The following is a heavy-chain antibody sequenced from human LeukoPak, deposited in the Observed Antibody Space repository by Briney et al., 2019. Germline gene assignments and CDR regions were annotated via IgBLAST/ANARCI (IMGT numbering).Heavy chain of an antibody. J-gene: IGHJ4*02. Sequence: GGSLRLSCAASGFTFRSFAMHWVRQAPGEGLEWVAVTSYDGSNKYYADSVKGRFTISRDNSKNTLFLQMNSLRAEDTAVYYCAQRGGLDYWGQGTLVTVSS. V-gene: IGHV3-30*04. CDR1: GFTFRSFA. D-gene: IGHD3-16*01. CDR2: TSYDGSNK. CDR3: AQRGGLDY.